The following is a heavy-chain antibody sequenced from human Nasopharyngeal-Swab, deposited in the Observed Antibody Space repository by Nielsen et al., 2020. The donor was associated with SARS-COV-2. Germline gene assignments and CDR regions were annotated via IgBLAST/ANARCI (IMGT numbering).Heavy chain of an antibody. D-gene: IGHD6-13*01. CDR2: IKQDGSEK. V-gene: IGHV3-7*01. CDR3: ARDLIRSGIAAAGTSGSFDY. Sequence: WIRQPPGKGLEWVANIKQDGSEKYYVDSVKGRLTISRDNAKNSLYLQMNSLRAEDTAVYYCARDLIRSGIAAAGTSGSFDYWGQRTLVTVSS. J-gene: IGHJ4*02.